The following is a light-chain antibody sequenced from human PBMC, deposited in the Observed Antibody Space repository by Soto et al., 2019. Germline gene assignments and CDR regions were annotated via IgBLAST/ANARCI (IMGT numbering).Light chain of an antibody. V-gene: IGKV3-15*01. CDR3: QQYNEWPLT. Sequence: ERVMTQSPATLSVSPGEKATLSCRASQTVSNNLAWYQQKAGQAPRLLIYFATTRATGIPARFSGSGSGTEFTPTISTLQSEDFAVYYCQQYNEWPLTFGGGTKVETK. CDR1: QTVSNN. CDR2: FAT. J-gene: IGKJ4*01.